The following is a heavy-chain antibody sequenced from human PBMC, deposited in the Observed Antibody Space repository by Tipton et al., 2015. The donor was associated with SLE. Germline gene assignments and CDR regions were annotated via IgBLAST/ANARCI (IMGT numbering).Heavy chain of an antibody. D-gene: IGHD6-19*01. CDR3: ARGGRLVEGPMDV. CDR2: IYTSGST. J-gene: IGHJ6*03. Sequence: TLSLTCTVSGGSISSGSYYWSWIRQPAGKGLEWIGRIYTSGSTNYNPPLKSRVTISVDTSKNQFSLKLSYETAADTAVYYCARGGRLVEGPMDVWGKGTTVTVSS. V-gene: IGHV4-61*02. CDR1: GGSISSGSYY.